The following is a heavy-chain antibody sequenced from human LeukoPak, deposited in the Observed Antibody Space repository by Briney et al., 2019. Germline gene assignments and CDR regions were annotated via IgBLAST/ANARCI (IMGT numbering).Heavy chain of an antibody. V-gene: IGHV3-30*02. CDR3: AKDSGSVWGSKFDY. CDR1: GFTFSSYG. Sequence: GGSLRLSCAASGFTFSSYGMHWVRQAPGKGLEWVAFIRYDGSNKYYADSVKGRFTISRDNSKNTLYLQMNSLRAEDTAVYYCAKDSGSVWGSKFDYWGQGTLVTVSS. J-gene: IGHJ4*02. D-gene: IGHD3-10*01. CDR2: IRYDGSNK.